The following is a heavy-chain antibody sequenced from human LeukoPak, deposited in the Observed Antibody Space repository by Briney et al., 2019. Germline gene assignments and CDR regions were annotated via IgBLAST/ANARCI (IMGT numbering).Heavy chain of an antibody. CDR3: ASPTSVAEYYFDY. CDR2: IYYSGST. D-gene: IGHD5-12*01. V-gene: IGHV4-39*01. J-gene: IGHJ4*02. CDR1: GGSISSSSYY. Sequence: SETLSLTCTVSGGSISSSSYYWGWIRQPPGKGLEWIGSIYYSGSTYYNPSLKSRVTISVDTSKNQFSLKLSSVTAADTAVYYCASPTSVAEYYFDYWGQGTLVTASS.